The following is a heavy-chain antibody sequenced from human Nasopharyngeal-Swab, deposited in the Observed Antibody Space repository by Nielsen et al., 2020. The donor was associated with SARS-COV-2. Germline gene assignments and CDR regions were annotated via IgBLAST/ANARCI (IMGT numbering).Heavy chain of an antibody. CDR3: ARRYNSGWYGWFDP. V-gene: IGHV4-59*08. CDR1: GDSISNYY. Sequence: GSLSLSCTVSGDSISNYYWSWIRQPPGKGLEWLGYIYYSGDTNYNPSFKSRVAISIDTSKNQFSLELSSVTAADTAIYYCARRYNSGWYGWFDPWGQGTPVTVSS. J-gene: IGHJ5*02. D-gene: IGHD6-19*01. CDR2: IYYSGDT.